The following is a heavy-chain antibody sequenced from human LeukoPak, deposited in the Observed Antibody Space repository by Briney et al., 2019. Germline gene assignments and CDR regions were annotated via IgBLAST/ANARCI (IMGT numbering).Heavy chain of an antibody. D-gene: IGHD6-19*01. CDR2: ISSSGSTM. Sequence: GGSLRLSCAASEFTFSDYYMSWNRQAPGQGLEWVSYISSSGSTMYYADSVKGRFIISRDNAKNSLYLQMNSLRAEDTAVYYCARSPQSGSGWYDYFDYWGQGTLVTVSS. CDR3: ARSPQSGSGWYDYFDY. V-gene: IGHV3-11*01. CDR1: EFTFSDYY. J-gene: IGHJ4*02.